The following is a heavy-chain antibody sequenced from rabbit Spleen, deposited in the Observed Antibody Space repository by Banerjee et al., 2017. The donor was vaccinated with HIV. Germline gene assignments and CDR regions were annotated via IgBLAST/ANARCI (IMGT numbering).Heavy chain of an antibody. V-gene: IGHV1S40*01. Sequence: QSLEESGGDLVKPGASLTLTCTASGFSFSTTYYMCWVRQAPGKGLEWIGCIYTGSSGSTYYASWAKGRFTISKTSSTTVTLQMTSLTAADTATYFCARDTSSSFSSYGMDLWGPGTLVT. CDR3: ARDTSSSFSSYGMDL. J-gene: IGHJ6*01. D-gene: IGHD1-1*01. CDR1: GFSFSTTYY. CDR2: IYTGSSGST.